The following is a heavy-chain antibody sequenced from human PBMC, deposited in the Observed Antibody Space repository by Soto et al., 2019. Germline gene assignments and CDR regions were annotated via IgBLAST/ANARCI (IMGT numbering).Heavy chain of an antibody. CDR1: GGSINNYY. J-gene: IGHJ4*02. D-gene: IGHD3-16*01. V-gene: IGHV4-59*01. CDR3: ARGELHLGELPRFYFDN. CDR2: IYDSGST. Sequence: QVQLQESGPGLVKASETLSLSCTVSGGSINNYYWSWIRQPPGKGLEWIGWIGYIYDSGSTNYNPALKSRVTISVDTSTIQFSLKLSSVTAADTAVYYCARGELHLGELPRFYFDNWGQGTWVTVSS.